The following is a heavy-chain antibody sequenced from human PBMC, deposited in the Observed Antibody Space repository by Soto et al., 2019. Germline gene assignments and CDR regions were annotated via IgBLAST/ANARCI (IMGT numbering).Heavy chain of an antibody. D-gene: IGHD3-22*01. CDR1: GGSISSSNW. V-gene: IGHV4-4*02. J-gene: IGHJ4*02. CDR3: ARDLIYDSSGYYGYYFDY. Sequence: SETLSLTCAVSGGSISSSNWWSWVRQPPGKGLEWIGEIYHSGSTNYNPSLKSRVTISVDKSKNQFSLKLSSVTAADTAVYYCARDLIYDSSGYYGYYFDYWGQGTLVAVSS. CDR2: IYHSGST.